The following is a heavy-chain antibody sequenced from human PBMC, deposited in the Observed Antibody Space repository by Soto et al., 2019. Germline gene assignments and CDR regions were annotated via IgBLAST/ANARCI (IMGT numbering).Heavy chain of an antibody. CDR2: ISGSGDRT. CDR3: VKDDGGNPSTEPH. D-gene: IGHD2-15*01. V-gene: IGHV3-23*01. CDR1: GITIRNYP. Sequence: VQLQESGGGLVQPGGSLRLYCAASGITIRNYPMSWVRQAPGKGLDWVSGISGSGDRTYYADSAKGRFTISKDFSKNSLSLQLDSLRVEDTAVYFCVKDDGGNPSTEPHWGQGTLVTVSS. J-gene: IGHJ4*02.